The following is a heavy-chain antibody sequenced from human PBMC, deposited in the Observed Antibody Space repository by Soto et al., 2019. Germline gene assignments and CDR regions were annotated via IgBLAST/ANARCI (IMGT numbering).Heavy chain of an antibody. J-gene: IGHJ5*02. CDR1: GFTFSSYG. V-gene: IGHV3-30*18. Sequence: GGSLRLSCAASGFTFSSYGMHWVRQAPGKGLEWVAVISYDGSNKYYADSVKGRFAISRDNSKNTLYLQMNSLRAEDTAVYYCANIGVAGSQYNWFDPWGQGTLLTVSS. CDR2: ISYDGSNK. D-gene: IGHD6-19*01. CDR3: ANIGVAGSQYNWFDP.